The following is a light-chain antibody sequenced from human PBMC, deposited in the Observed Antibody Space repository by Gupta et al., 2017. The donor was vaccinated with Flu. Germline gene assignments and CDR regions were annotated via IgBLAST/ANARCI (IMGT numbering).Light chain of an antibody. CDR3: SSHTSSYTFV. Sequence: QSALTQPPSVSGSPGQSVTISCTGTGSDVGYYNRVSWYQQLPGTVPKLIIYEVSNRPSGVPDRFSGSKSGNTASLTISGLQGDDEADYYCSSHTSSYTFVFGTGTKVTVL. V-gene: IGLV2-18*02. CDR2: EVS. J-gene: IGLJ1*01. CDR1: GSDVGYYNR.